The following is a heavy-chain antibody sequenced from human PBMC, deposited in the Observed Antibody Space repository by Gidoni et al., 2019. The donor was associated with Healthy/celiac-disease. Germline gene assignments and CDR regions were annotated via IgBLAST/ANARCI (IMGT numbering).Heavy chain of an antibody. Sequence: QVQLQESGPGLVQPSQTLSLTGTVSGGSISSGGYSWSWIRQHPGKGLELIGYIYYSGSPSYNTSLKSRFTISVDTSKHQCSLKLSSVTAADTAVYYCARERDYVWGSYRYFDYWGRGTLVTVSS. CDR1: GGSISSGGYS. CDR2: IYYSGSP. J-gene: IGHJ4*02. CDR3: ARERDYVWGSYRYFDY. D-gene: IGHD3-16*02. V-gene: IGHV4-31*03.